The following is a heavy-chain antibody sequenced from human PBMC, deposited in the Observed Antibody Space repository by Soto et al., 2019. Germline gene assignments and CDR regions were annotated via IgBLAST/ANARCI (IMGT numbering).Heavy chain of an antibody. CDR3: AKGGRQWLVTSDFNY. J-gene: IGHJ4*02. Sequence: VQLVESGGGVVQPGRSLRLSCAASGFTFSDYAMHWVRQAPGKGVEWVAVVSNDGRNTHYADSVKGRFTISRDSSKNTVSLEMTSLRAEDTAVYYCAKGGRQWLVTSDFNYWGQGALVTVSS. D-gene: IGHD6-19*01. CDR2: VSNDGRNT. CDR1: GFTFSDYA. V-gene: IGHV3-30*18.